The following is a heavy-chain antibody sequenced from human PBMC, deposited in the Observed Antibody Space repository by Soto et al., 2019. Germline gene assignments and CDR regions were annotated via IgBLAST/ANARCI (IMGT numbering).Heavy chain of an antibody. J-gene: IGHJ5*02. CDR1: GFTFGDYA. D-gene: IGHD2-2*01. CDR2: IRSKAYGGTT. Sequence: SGGSLRLSCTASGFTFGDYAMSWFRQAPGKGLEWVGFIRSKAYGGTTEYAASVKGRFTISRDDSKSIAYLQMNSLKTEDTAVYYCTREDQDRDIVVVPAATGPNTALARPDPWGQGTLVTVSS. CDR3: TREDQDRDIVVVPAATGPNTALARPDP. V-gene: IGHV3-49*03.